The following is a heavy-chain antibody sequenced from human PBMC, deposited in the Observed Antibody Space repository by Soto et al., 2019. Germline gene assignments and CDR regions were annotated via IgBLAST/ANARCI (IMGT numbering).Heavy chain of an antibody. Sequence: QVQLVQSGAEVKKPGSSVKVSCKASGGTFSSYTISWVRQAPGQGLEWMGRIIPILGIANYAQKFQGRVTITADKSTSTAYMGLSSLRSEDTAVYYCARGPDIVATIDAFDIWGQGTMVTVSS. CDR2: IIPILGIA. J-gene: IGHJ3*02. V-gene: IGHV1-69*02. CDR3: ARGPDIVATIDAFDI. CDR1: GGTFSSYT. D-gene: IGHD5-12*01.